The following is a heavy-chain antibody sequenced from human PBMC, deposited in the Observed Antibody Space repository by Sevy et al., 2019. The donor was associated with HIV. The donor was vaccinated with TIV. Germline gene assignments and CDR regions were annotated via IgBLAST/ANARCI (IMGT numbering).Heavy chain of an antibody. CDR3: AEARSMMGGVFDY. J-gene: IGHJ4*02. CDR2: ISWNSGSI. D-gene: IGHD1-26*01. Sequence: GGSLRLSCAASGFTFDDYAMHWVRQAPGKGLEWVAGISWNSGSIGYADSVKGRFTISRDNDKNSQYLQMNSMSAEATDLYYCAEARSMMGGVFDYWGQGTLVTVSS. V-gene: IGHV3-9*01. CDR1: GFTFDDYA.